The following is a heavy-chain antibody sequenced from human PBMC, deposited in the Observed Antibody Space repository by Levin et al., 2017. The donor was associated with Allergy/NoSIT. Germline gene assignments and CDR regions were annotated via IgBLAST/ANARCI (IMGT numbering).Heavy chain of an antibody. CDR3: ARGPSITFRNYYGMDV. Sequence: GGSLRLSCTGSGFTFGDNAIVWFRQAPGMGLEWVCLIRSQAYGGTTEYRASVTGRFTISRDDSKSIAYLQMNTLKTEDTAVYYCARGPSITFRNYYGMDVWGQGTTVTVSS. V-gene: IGHV3-49*03. CDR2: IRSQAYGGTT. J-gene: IGHJ6*02. D-gene: IGHD2/OR15-2a*01. CDR1: GFTFGDNA.